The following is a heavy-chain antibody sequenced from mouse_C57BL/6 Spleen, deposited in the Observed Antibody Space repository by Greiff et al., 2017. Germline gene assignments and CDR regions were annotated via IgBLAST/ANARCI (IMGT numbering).Heavy chain of an antibody. CDR3: GGLYYGFDRRFLYYDMDY. V-gene: IGHV1-9*01. CDR2: ILPGSGST. D-gene: IGHD2-2*01. Sequence: QVHVKQSGAELMRPGASVKLSCKATGYTFTGYWIEWVKQRPGHGLEWIGEILPGSGSTNYNEKFKGKATLTADTSSNTAYMQLSSLTTEYSAIYYCGGLYYGFDRRFLYYDMDYWGQGTSVTVSS. CDR1: GYTFTGYW. J-gene: IGHJ4*01.